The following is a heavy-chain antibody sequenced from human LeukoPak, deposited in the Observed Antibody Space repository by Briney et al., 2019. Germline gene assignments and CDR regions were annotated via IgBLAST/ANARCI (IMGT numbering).Heavy chain of an antibody. CDR3: AKIGIMATITFDY. Sequence: GGSLGLSCAASGFTFSSYGMHWVRQAPGKGLEWVAFIRYDGSNKYYADSVKGRFTISRDNSKNTLYLQMNSLRAEDTAVYYCAKIGIMATITFDYWGQGTLVTVSS. CDR2: IRYDGSNK. V-gene: IGHV3-30*02. CDR1: GFTFSSYG. J-gene: IGHJ4*02. D-gene: IGHD5-24*01.